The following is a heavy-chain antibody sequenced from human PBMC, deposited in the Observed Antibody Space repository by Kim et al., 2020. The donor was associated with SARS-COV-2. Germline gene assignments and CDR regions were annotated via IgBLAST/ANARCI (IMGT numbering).Heavy chain of an antibody. CDR3: AREIYYYGSGSYGPSDYYYYYGMDV. D-gene: IGHD3-10*01. CDR2: ISSSSSTI. CDR1: GFTFSSYS. V-gene: IGHV3-48*02. J-gene: IGHJ6*02. Sequence: GGSLRLSCAASGFTFSSYSMNWVRQAPGKGLEWVSYISSSSSTIYYADSVKGRFTISRDNAKNALYLQMNSLRDEDTAVYYCAREIYYYGSGSYGPSDYYYYYGMDVWGPGTTVTVSS.